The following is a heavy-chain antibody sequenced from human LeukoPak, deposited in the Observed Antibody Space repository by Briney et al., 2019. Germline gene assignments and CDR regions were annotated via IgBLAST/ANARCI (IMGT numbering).Heavy chain of an antibody. CDR1: GSTFSSYA. Sequence: GASVKVSCKASGSTFSSYAISWVPQAPGQGLEWMGGIIPIFGTANYAQKFQGRVTITADESTSTAYMELSSLRSEDTAVYYCARGPSMIVVEYWGQGTLVTVSS. CDR3: ARGPSMIVVEY. J-gene: IGHJ4*02. CDR2: IIPIFGTA. D-gene: IGHD3-22*01. V-gene: IGHV1-69*13.